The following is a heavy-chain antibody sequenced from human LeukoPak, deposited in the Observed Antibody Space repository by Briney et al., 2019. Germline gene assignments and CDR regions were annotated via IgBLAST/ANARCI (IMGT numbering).Heavy chain of an antibody. CDR1: GCTFSSYA. CDR3: ASARLTGYWGYFDY. Sequence: ASVKVSCKASGCTFSSYAISWVRQAPGQGLEWMGGIIPIFGTANYAQKFQGRVTITADESTSTAYMELSSLRSEDTAVYYCASARLTGYWGYFDYWGQGTLVTVSS. D-gene: IGHD3-9*01. V-gene: IGHV1-69*13. CDR2: IIPIFGTA. J-gene: IGHJ4*02.